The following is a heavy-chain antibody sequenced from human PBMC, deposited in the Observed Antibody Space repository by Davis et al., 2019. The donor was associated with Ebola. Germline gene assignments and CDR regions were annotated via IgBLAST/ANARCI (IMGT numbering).Heavy chain of an antibody. Sequence: GESLKISCAASGFTLSSYSMNWVRQAPGKGLVWVSRINPDGSSTAYADSVKGRFTISRDNAKNTLYLQMNSLRTEDTAIYYCVRGGDTMARGFVWGQGTTVTVSS. CDR3: VRGGDTMARGFV. V-gene: IGHV3-74*01. CDR2: INPDGSST. CDR1: GFTLSSYS. D-gene: IGHD3-10*01. J-gene: IGHJ6*02.